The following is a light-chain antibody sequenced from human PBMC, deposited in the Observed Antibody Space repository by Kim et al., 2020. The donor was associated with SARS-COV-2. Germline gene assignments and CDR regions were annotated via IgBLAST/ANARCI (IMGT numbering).Light chain of an antibody. CDR3: MQNVEAPWT. CDR1: QSLLHSNGYNY. CDR2: LNS. J-gene: IGKJ1*01. Sequence: DIVMTQSPLSLPVTPGESASISCRSSQSLLHSNGYNYLDWYVQKPGQSPQLLIYLNSFRASGVPDRFSGSGSGTDFTLKITRVEAEDVGVYYCMQNVEAPWTFGQGTKVDIK. V-gene: IGKV2-28*01.